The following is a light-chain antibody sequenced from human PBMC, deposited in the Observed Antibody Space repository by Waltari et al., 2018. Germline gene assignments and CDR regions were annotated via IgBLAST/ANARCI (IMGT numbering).Light chain of an antibody. CDR1: QSVTTY. Sequence: EIVLTQSPATLSLSPGVRATLSCRASQSVTTYLGRYQQKPGQAPRLLIYDASNRATGILARFSGSGSGTDFTLTISSREPDDFAVYYCHQCSTWPPAFGPGTKVDI. V-gene: IGKV3-11*01. CDR3: HQCSTWPPA. J-gene: IGKJ3*01. CDR2: DAS.